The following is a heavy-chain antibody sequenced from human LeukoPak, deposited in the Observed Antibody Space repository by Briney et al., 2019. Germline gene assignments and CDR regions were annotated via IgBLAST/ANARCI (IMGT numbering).Heavy chain of an antibody. CDR3: ASHYYDMTGSAFDI. D-gene: IGHD3-22*01. J-gene: IGHJ3*02. V-gene: IGHV1-69*01. CDR1: GGTFSSYA. CDR2: IIPIFGTA. Sequence: ASVKVSCKSSGGTFSSYAISWVRQAPGQGLEWMGGIIPIFGTANYAQKFQGRVTITADESTSTAYMELSSLRSEDTAVYYCASHYYDMTGSAFDIWGQGTMVTVSS.